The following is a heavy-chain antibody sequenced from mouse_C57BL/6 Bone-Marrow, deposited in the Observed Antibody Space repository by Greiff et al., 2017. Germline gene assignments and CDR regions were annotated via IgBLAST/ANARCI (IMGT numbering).Heavy chain of an antibody. Sequence: QVQLQQSGPELVKPGASVKISCKASGYAFSSSWMNWVKQRPGTGLEWIGRIYPGDGDTNYNGKFKGKATLTADKSSSTAYMQLSSLTSEDSAVYFCARSQLRLLAWFAYWGKGTLVTVSA. J-gene: IGHJ3*01. CDR3: ARSQLRLLAWFAY. CDR1: GYAFSSSW. V-gene: IGHV1-82*01. CDR2: IYPGDGDT. D-gene: IGHD3-2*02.